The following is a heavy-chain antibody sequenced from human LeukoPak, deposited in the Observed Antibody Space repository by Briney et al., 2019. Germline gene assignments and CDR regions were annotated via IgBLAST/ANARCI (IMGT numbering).Heavy chain of an antibody. V-gene: IGHV3-11*04. CDR3: ARLRAFDI. J-gene: IGHJ3*02. CDR1: GFTFSDYN. D-gene: IGHD2-21*02. CDR2: ISRSGSTK. Sequence: PGGSLRLSCAASGFTFSDYNMRWIRQAPGKGLEWVSSISRSGSTKYYADSVKGRFTISRDNAKNTLYLQMNSLRAEDTAVYYCARLRAFDIWGQGTMVTVSS.